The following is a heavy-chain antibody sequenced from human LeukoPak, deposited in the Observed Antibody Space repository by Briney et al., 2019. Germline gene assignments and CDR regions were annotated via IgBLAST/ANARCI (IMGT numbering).Heavy chain of an antibody. CDR3: ARGPRSGWGYFDY. D-gene: IGHD6-19*01. J-gene: IGHJ4*02. V-gene: IGHV3-21*04. CDR2: ISSSSSYI. CDR1: GFTFSSYS. Sequence: GGSLRLSCAASGFTFSSYSMNWVRQAPGKGLEWVSSISSSSSYIYYADSVKGRFTISRDNAKNSLYLQMNSLRAEDTAVYYCARGPRSGWGYFDYWGQGTLVPVSS.